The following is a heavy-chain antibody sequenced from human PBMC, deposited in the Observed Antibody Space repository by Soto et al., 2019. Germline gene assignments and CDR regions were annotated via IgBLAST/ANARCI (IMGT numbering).Heavy chain of an antibody. V-gene: IGHV4-34*01. Sequence: PSETVALTCAVYGGSFSGYYWRWIRQPPGKGLEWIGEINHSGSTNYNPSLKSRVTISVDTSKNQFSLKLSSVTAADTAVYYCARARAAGGFPSRYYYYYGMDVWGQGTTVTVSS. D-gene: IGHD6-13*01. J-gene: IGHJ6*02. CDR3: ARARAAGGFPSRYYYYYGMDV. CDR1: GGSFSGYY. CDR2: INHSGST.